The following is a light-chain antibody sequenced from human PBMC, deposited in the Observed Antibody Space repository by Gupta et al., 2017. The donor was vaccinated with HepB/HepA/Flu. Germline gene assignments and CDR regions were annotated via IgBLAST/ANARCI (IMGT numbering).Light chain of an antibody. V-gene: IGLV1-51*01. Sequence: QSVLTQPPSVSAAPGQTVTISCSGSISNIGNNYVSWYQQLPGTAPKLLIYDNNKRPSGSPDRFSGSKSDTSATLGITRLQTGDEADYYCGTWDSSLSAHVVFGGGTKLTGL. CDR2: DNN. CDR3: GTWDSSLSAHVV. CDR1: ISNIGNNY. J-gene: IGLJ2*01.